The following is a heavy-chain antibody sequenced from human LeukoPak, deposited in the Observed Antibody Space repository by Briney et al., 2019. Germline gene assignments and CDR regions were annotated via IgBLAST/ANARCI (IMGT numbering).Heavy chain of an antibody. CDR3: ARLKGCSGGSCSSASWYFDL. CDR2: INHSGST. V-gene: IGHV4-34*01. J-gene: IGHJ2*01. D-gene: IGHD2-15*01. CDR1: GGSFSGYY. Sequence: SETLSLTCTVSGGSFSGYYWSWIRQPPGKGLEWIGEINHSGSTNYNPSLKGRVTISVDTSKNQFSLKLSSVTAADTAVYYCARLKGCSGGSCSSASWYFDLWGRGTLVTVSS.